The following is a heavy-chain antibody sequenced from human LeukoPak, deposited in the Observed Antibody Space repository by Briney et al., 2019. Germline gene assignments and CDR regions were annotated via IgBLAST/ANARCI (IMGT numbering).Heavy chain of an antibody. Sequence: SETLPLTCAVYGGSFSGYYWSWIRQPPGKGLEWIGEVNHSGSTNYNPSLKSRVTISVDTSKNQFSLKLSSVTAADTAVYYCARYCSGGSCYSGYGVDVWGKGTTVTVSS. J-gene: IGHJ6*04. V-gene: IGHV4-34*01. CDR3: ARYCSGGSCYSGYGVDV. D-gene: IGHD2-15*01. CDR2: VNHSGST. CDR1: GGSFSGYY.